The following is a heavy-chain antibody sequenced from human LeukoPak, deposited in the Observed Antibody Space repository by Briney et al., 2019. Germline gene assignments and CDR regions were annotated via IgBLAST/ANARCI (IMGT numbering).Heavy chain of an antibody. Sequence: PSETLSLTCTVSGGSISSSTYYWGWIRQPPGKGLGWIGSIYYTGTTYYNPSLKSRVTISVNTSKNQFSLRLSSVTAADTAVYYCARGYYYVSGSYSFFDYWGQGTLVTVSS. J-gene: IGHJ4*02. CDR3: ARGYYYVSGSYSFFDY. CDR2: IYYTGTT. CDR1: GGSISSSTYY. V-gene: IGHV4-39*01. D-gene: IGHD3-10*01.